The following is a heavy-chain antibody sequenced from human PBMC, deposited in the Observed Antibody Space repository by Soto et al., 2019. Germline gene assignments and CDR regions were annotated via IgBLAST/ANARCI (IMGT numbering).Heavy chain of an antibody. J-gene: IGHJ6*02. CDR2: IIPIFGTA. Sequence: SVKVSCKASGGTFSSYAISWVRQAPGQGLEWMGGIIPIFGTANYAQKFQGRVTMTRNTSISTAYMELSSLRSEDTAVYYCARGIREGYDFWSGYEYYYGMDVWGQGTTVTVSS. V-gene: IGHV1-69*05. D-gene: IGHD3-3*01. CDR1: GGTFSSYA. CDR3: ARGIREGYDFWSGYEYYYGMDV.